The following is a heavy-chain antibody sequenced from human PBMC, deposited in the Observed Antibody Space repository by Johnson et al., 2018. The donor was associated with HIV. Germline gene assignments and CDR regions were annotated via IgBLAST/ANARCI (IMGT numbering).Heavy chain of an antibody. J-gene: IGHJ3*02. V-gene: IGHV3-30*02. CDR3: AKECSGGWYFGDAFDI. CDR2: IRYDGSNK. Sequence: QVQLVESGGGVVQPGGSLRLSCAASGFTFSSYGMHWVRQAPGKGLARVAFIRYDGSNKYYADSVKGRFTISRDNPMNTLYLQMNSLRAEDTAVYYCAKECSGGWYFGDAFDIWGQGTMVTVSS. CDR1: GFTFSSYG. D-gene: IGHD6-19*01.